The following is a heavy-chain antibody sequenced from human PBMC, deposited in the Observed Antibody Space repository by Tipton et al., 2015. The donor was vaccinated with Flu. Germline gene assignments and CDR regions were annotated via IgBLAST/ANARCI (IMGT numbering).Heavy chain of an antibody. J-gene: IGHJ4*02. CDR2: ISAYNGNT. CDR3: ARTESLTHVDY. CDR1: GYTFTSYG. Sequence: QMQLVQSGAEVKRPGASVKVSCKASGYTFTSYGINWVRQAPGQGLEWMGWISAYNGNTNYAQKLQGRVTMTTDTSTSTAYMELRILRSDDKAVYYCARTESLTHVDYWGQGTLVTVSS. D-gene: IGHD3-10*01. V-gene: IGHV1-18*01.